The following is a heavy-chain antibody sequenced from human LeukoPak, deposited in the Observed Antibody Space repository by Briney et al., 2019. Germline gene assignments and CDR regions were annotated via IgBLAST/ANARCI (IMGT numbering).Heavy chain of an antibody. Sequence: SETLSLTCTVSGGSISSYYWSWIRQPPGKGLEWIGYIYYSGNTKYNPSLKSRVTTSEDTSKNQFSLTLSSVTAADTAMYYCARHSGSSWSYSDHWGQGILVTVSS. CDR1: GGSISSYY. V-gene: IGHV4-59*08. CDR2: IYYSGNT. CDR3: ARHSGSSWSYSDH. J-gene: IGHJ4*02. D-gene: IGHD6-13*01.